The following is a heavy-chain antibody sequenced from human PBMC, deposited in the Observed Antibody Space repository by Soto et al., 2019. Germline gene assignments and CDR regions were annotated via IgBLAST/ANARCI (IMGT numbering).Heavy chain of an antibody. CDR1: GGSISSYY. CDR2: IHYSGST. V-gene: IGHV4-59*01. J-gene: IGHJ4*02. CDR3: ARSIDSSGYYFSNC. Sequence: SETLSLTCTVSGGSISSYYWSWIRQSPGKGLEWIGYIHYSGSTNYNPSLKSRVTMSVDTSRNQFSLKLSSVTAADTAMYYCARSIDSSGYYFSNCWGQGTLVTVSS. D-gene: IGHD3-22*01.